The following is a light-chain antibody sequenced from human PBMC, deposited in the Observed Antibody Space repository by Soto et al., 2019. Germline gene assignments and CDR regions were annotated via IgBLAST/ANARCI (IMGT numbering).Light chain of an antibody. CDR1: SSDIGTYNL. Sequence: QSVLTQPASVSGSPGQSITISCTGTSSDIGTYNLVSWYQQHPGKAPKVMIYEGSKRPSGVSIRFSGSKSGNTASLTISGLQAEDEADYYCCSYAGSTTSVVFGGGTKLTVL. J-gene: IGLJ2*01. CDR3: CSYAGSTTSVV. V-gene: IGLV2-23*01. CDR2: EGS.